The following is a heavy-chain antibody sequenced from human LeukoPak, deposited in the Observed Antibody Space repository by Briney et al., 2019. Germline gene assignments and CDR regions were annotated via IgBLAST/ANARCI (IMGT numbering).Heavy chain of an antibody. CDR1: GVTFSIYW. D-gene: IGHD2-21*01. CDR3: ARDVVDIPLY. Sequence: PGGSLRLSCAASGVTFSIYWMHWVRHAPGKGLVWVSRINSDGSSTNYADSVKGLFTISRNNAKNTLYLKMNSLRAEDTAVYYCARDVVDIPLYWGQGTLVTVSS. V-gene: IGHV3-74*01. J-gene: IGHJ4*02. CDR2: INSDGSST.